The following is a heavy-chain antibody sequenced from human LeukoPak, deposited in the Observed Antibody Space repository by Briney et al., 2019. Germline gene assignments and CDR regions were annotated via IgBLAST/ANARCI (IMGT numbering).Heavy chain of an antibody. D-gene: IGHD3-10*01. CDR1: GGSISSYY. CDR3: ARSFGELNWYFDL. V-gene: IGHV4-59*01. CDR2: IYYSGST. Sequence: SETLSLTCTVSGGSISSYYWSWIRQPPGKGLEWIGYIYYSGSTNYNPSLKSRVTISVDTSKNQFSLKLSSVTAADTAVYYCARSFGELNWYFDLWGRGTLVTVSS. J-gene: IGHJ2*01.